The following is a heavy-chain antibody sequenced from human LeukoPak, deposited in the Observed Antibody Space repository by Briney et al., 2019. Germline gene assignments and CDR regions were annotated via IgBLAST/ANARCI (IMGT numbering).Heavy chain of an antibody. CDR1: GSPFDDYI. CDR2: VCWDGYTT. V-gene: IGHV3-43*01. D-gene: IGHD3-22*01. Sequence: GGSLRPSCAAPGSPFDDYIMHWVRRAPGRGLGWVSLVCWDGYTTYYADSVKGRFNISRDNSKTSLYLQMNSLRTEDTALYYCAKARGLIGGAFDIWGQGTMVTVSS. J-gene: IGHJ3*02. CDR3: AKARGLIGGAFDI.